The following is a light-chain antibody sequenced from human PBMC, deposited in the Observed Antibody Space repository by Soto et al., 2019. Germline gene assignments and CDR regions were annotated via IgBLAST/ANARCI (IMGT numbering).Light chain of an antibody. V-gene: IGKV3-20*01. CDR2: GAS. Sequence: EIVMTQSPVTLSVSPGERATLSCRASQSVSSNLAWYQQKPGQAPRLLIYGASSRATGIPDRFSGSGSGTDFTLTISRLEPEDFAVYYCQQYGSSPRTFGQGTKVDI. CDR1: QSVSSN. J-gene: IGKJ1*01. CDR3: QQYGSSPRT.